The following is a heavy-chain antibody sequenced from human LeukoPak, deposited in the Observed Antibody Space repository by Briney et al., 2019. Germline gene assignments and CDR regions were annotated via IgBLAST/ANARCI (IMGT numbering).Heavy chain of an antibody. CDR2: ISYDGSNK. CDR3: ARDRDFYYYGSGSYPPYFDY. CDR1: GFTFSSYA. V-gene: IGHV3-30-3*01. Sequence: PGRSLRLSCAASGFTFSSYAMHWVRQAPGKGLEWVAVISYDGSNKYYADPVKGRFTISRDNSKNTLYLQMNSLRAEDTAVYYCARDRDFYYYGSGSYPPYFDYWGQGTLVTVSS. J-gene: IGHJ4*02. D-gene: IGHD3-10*01.